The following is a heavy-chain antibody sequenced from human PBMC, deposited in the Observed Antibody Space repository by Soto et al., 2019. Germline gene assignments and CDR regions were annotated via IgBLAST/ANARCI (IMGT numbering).Heavy chain of an antibody. CDR2: IIPILGIA. CDR3: ARAGRWEHYYYYYMDV. D-gene: IGHD1-26*01. Sequence: QVQLVQSGAEVKKPGSSVKVSCKASGGTFSSYTISWVRQAPGQGLEWMGRIIPILGIANYAQKFQGRVTITADKSTSTAYMELSSLRSEDTAVYYCARAGRWEHYYYYYMDVWCKGTTVTVSS. CDR1: GGTFSSYT. J-gene: IGHJ6*03. V-gene: IGHV1-69*02.